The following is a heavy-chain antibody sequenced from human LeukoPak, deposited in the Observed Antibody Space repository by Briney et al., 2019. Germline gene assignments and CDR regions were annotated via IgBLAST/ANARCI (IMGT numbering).Heavy chain of an antibody. D-gene: IGHD1-26*01. J-gene: IGHJ4*02. Sequence: GGSLRLSCVASGFSIRNHWMSWVRQTPGKGLEWVATMKEDGTEKDYVDAVKGRFTISRDNAMNSVYLQMSSLRAEDTAVYYCASSPDHQCQVLLYFDYWGQGALVSVSS. CDR3: ASSPDHQCQVLLYFDY. CDR1: GFSIRNHW. CDR2: MKEDGTEK. V-gene: IGHV3-7*01.